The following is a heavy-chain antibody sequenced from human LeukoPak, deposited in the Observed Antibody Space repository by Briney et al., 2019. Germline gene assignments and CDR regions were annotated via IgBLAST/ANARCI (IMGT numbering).Heavy chain of an antibody. Sequence: GGSLRLSCAASGFTFSSYWMSWVRQAPGMGLEWVGDIQKDGREIYYVDSVKGRFTISRDNAKNSLYLQMNSLRAEDTAVYYCATSMVVAAGPYYYYGMDVWGQGTTVTVSS. V-gene: IGHV3-7*01. J-gene: IGHJ6*02. D-gene: IGHD2-15*01. CDR1: GFTFSSYW. CDR2: IQKDGREI. CDR3: ATSMVVAAGPYYYYGMDV.